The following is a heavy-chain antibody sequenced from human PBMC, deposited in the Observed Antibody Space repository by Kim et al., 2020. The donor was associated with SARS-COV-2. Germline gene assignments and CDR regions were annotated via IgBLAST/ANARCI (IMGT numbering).Heavy chain of an antibody. Sequence: ASVKVSCKASGNNFNDYYIHWVRQAPGQGLEWMGWINLNGGGTNYAEKFHERVSMTRDTSINTAYVELYRFVCDDTAVYSCARDFDPDYGGQGTRVTVSS. J-gene: IGHJ4*02. CDR2: INLNGGGT. V-gene: IGHV1-2*02. CDR1: GNNFNDYY. CDR3: ARDFDPDY.